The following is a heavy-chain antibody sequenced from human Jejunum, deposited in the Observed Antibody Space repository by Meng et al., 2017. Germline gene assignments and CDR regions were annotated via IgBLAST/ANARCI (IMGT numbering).Heavy chain of an antibody. CDR3: TDGCTL. V-gene: IGHV3-15*01. J-gene: IGHJ3*01. CDR1: GFSFTAAW. D-gene: IGHD2-8*01. CDR2: IKARADGGTT. Sequence: GESLKISCAASGFSFTAAWMSWVRQAPGKGLEWVGHIKARADGGTTDYAAPVKDRFIMSRDDLKTTLHLQMNSLKSEDTAVYFCTDGCTLWGQGTMVTVSS.